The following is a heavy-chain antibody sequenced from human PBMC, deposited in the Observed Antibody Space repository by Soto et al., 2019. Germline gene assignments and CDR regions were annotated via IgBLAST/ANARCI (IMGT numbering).Heavy chain of an antibody. J-gene: IGHJ2*01. Sequence: EVQLVESGGGLVQPGGSLRLSCAASGFTFSSYSMNWVRQAPGKGLEWVSYISSSSSTIYYADSVKGRFTISRDNAKNSLYLHMNSMRDEDTAVYYCARGLRRYWYFDLWGRGTLVTVSS. CDR3: ARGLRRYWYFDL. V-gene: IGHV3-48*02. CDR1: GFTFSSYS. D-gene: IGHD5-12*01. CDR2: ISSSSSTI.